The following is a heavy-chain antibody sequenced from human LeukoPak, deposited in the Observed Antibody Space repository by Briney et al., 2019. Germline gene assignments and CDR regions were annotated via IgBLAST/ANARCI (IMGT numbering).Heavy chain of an antibody. V-gene: IGHV3-21*01. J-gene: IGHJ6*04. CDR1: GFTFSSYS. Sequence: GGSLRLSCAASGFTFSSYSMNWVRQAPGKGLEWVSSISSSSSYIYYADSVKGRFTISRDNAKNSLYLKMNSLRAEDTAVYYCPRDCPYGDYPLCMDVWGKGPTVTVSS. D-gene: IGHD4-17*01. CDR2: ISSSSSYI. CDR3: PRDCPYGDYPLCMDV.